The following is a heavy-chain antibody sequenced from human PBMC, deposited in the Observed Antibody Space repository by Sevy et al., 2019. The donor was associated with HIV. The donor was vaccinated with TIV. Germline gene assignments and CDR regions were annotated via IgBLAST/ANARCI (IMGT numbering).Heavy chain of an antibody. Sequence: GGSLRLSCVGSGFTFSNYGMTWVRQAPGKGLEWVSSISVTSARTYYADSVRGRFTVSRDNSENTLYLQMNSLRAEDTDEYYCAKVPSDYCHSFDIWGQGTLVTVSS. J-gene: IGHJ3*02. CDR2: ISVTSART. D-gene: IGHD6-25*01. CDR1: GFTFSNYG. CDR3: AKVPSDYCHSFDI. V-gene: IGHV3-23*01.